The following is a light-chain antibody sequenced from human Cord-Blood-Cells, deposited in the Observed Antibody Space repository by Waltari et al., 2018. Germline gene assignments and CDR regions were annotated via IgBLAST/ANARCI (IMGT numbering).Light chain of an antibody. CDR1: QGISSA. CDR2: EAS. V-gene: IGKV1-13*02. CDR3: QQFNSYPYT. J-gene: IGKJ2*01. Sequence: ALQLTQSPSSLFASVGDRVTIPCRASQGISSASAWYQQKPGKAPKLRIYEASSLESGVPSRFSGSGSGTDFTLTISSLQPEDFATYYCQQFNSYPYTFGQGTKLEIK.